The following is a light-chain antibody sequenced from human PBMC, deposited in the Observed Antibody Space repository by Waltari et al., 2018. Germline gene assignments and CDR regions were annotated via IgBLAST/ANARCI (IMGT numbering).Light chain of an antibody. Sequence: QLVLTQSPSASVKLTCTLSSGHSSNVIAWLQQHPEKGPRYLMKVNSGGSHSKGDEIPDRFSGSSSGAERYLTISNLQSEDEADYYCQTGGHGTWVFGGGTKLTVL. V-gene: IGLV4-69*01. CDR3: QTGGHGTWV. J-gene: IGLJ3*02. CDR1: SGHSSNV. CDR2: VNSGGSH.